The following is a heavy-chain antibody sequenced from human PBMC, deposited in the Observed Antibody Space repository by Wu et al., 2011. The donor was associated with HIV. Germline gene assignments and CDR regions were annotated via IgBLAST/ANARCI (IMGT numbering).Heavy chain of an antibody. D-gene: IGHD5-18*01. Sequence: VQLVQSGAEVKKPGESLKISCQGSGYSFISSWIGWVRQKPGKGLEWMGIICPADSKTKYSPSFQGQVTISADKSISTAYLQWSSLRASDTAMYYCARRQGLRYGWVIFDYWGQGTLVTVSS. CDR1: GYSFISSW. CDR2: ICPADSKT. J-gene: IGHJ4*02. V-gene: IGHV5-51*01. CDR3: ARRQGLRYGWVIFDY.